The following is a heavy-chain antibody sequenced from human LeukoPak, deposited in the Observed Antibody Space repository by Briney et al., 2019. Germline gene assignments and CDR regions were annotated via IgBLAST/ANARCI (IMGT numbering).Heavy chain of an antibody. CDR1: GFTFSSYN. D-gene: IGHD3-10*01. J-gene: IGHJ4*02. CDR2: ISSRSSYI. Sequence: GGSLRLSCAASGFTFSSYNMKWVRQAPGKGLEWVSSISSRSSYIFYADSVKGRFTISRDNAKKSLYLQMNSLRDEDTAVYYCARVMSGSGTYYSWYFDYWGQGTLVTVSS. V-gene: IGHV3-21*01. CDR3: ARVMSGSGTYYSWYFDY.